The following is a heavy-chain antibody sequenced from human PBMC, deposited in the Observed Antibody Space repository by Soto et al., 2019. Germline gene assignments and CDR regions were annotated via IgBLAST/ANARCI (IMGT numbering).Heavy chain of an antibody. CDR1: GGSFSGYY. D-gene: IGHD2-2*01. J-gene: IGHJ4*02. CDR3: ARGLDTDAGDIVVVPAAPRGYFDY. V-gene: IGHV4-34*01. Sequence: SETLSLTCAVYGGSFSGYYWSWIRQPPGKGLEWIGEINHSGSTNYNPSLKSRVTISVDTSKNQFSLKLSSVTAADTAVYYCARGLDTDAGDIVVVPAAPRGYFDYWGQGTLVTVSS. CDR2: INHSGST.